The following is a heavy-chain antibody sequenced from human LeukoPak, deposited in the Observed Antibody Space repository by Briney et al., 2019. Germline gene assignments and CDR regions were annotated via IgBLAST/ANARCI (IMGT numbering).Heavy chain of an antibody. CDR2: IWNDGSNK. CDR3: ARASGSYDY. Sequence: GGSLRLSCAASGFTFSIYGMHWVRQSPGKGLEWVAVIWNDGSNKYYADSVKGRFTTSRDNSKNTLFLQMNSLRAEDTAVYYCARASGSYDYWGQGTLVTVSS. V-gene: IGHV3-33*01. CDR1: GFTFSIYG. J-gene: IGHJ4*02. D-gene: IGHD1-26*01.